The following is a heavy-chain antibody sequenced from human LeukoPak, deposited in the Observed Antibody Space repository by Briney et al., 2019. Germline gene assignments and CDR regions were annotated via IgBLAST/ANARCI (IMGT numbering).Heavy chain of an antibody. Sequence: GGSLRLSCAASGFTFSGSAMHWVRQASGKGLDWVGRIRGKANTYATAYAASVKGRFTISRDDSKNTAYLQMNSLKTEDTAVYYCTPTGDIVVVPAHYWGQGTLVTVSS. CDR1: GFTFSGSA. CDR2: IRGKANTYAT. D-gene: IGHD2-2*01. CDR3: TPTGDIVVVPAHY. J-gene: IGHJ4*02. V-gene: IGHV3-73*01.